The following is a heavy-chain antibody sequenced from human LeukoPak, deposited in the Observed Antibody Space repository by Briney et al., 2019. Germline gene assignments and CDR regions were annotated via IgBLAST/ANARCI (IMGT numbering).Heavy chain of an antibody. CDR3: AKDLGRYRNNYFDY. J-gene: IGHJ4*02. V-gene: IGHV3-23*01. CDR1: GFTFSNAW. D-gene: IGHD1-26*01. CDR2: ISGSGAGT. Sequence: GGSLRLSCAGSGFTFSNAWMTWVRQAPGKGLEWVSAISGSGAGTYYADSVKGRFTISRDDSKNTLYLQMNSLRAEDTAVYYCAKDLGRYRNNYFDYWGQGTLVTVSS.